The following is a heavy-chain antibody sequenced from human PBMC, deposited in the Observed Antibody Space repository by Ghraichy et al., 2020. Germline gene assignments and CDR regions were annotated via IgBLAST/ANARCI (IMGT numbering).Heavy chain of an antibody. Sequence: SETLSLTCTVSGGSISSSSWWTWVRQPPGEGLVWIGESYHSGGTNYNPSLKSRVTISVDKSKNQFSLNLNSVTAADTAVYYCARRNGVWNDGFGMDVWGQGTTVTVSS. V-gene: IGHV4-4*02. J-gene: IGHJ6*02. CDR3: ARRNGVWNDGFGMDV. D-gene: IGHD1-1*01. CDR1: GGSISSSSW. CDR2: SYHSGGT.